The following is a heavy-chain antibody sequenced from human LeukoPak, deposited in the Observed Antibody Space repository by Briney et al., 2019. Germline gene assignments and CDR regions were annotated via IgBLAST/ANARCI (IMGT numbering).Heavy chain of an antibody. J-gene: IGHJ4*02. D-gene: IGHD3-22*01. CDR3: AKAPPYYYDSSGYFGY. CDR2: ISGSGGST. Sequence: GGSLRLSCAASGLTFSSYAMSWVHHAPGKGLEWVSYISGSGGSTYYADSVKGRFTISRDNSKNTLYLQMNSLRAEDTAVYYCAKAPPYYYDSSGYFGYWGQGTLVTVSS. CDR1: GLTFSSYA. V-gene: IGHV3-23*01.